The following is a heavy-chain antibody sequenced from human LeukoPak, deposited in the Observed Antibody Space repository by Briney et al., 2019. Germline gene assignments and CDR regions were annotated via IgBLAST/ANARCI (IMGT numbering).Heavy chain of an antibody. D-gene: IGHD6-13*01. CDR1: GGSISSYY. J-gene: IGHJ3*02. CDR2: IYYSGST. Sequence: SETLSLTCTVSGGSISSYYWSWIRQPPGKGLEWIGYIYYSGSTYYNPSLKSRVIISLDTSKNQFSLKLTSVTAADTAVYYCATYSSSLPFDAFDIWGQGTMVTVSS. CDR3: ATYSSSLPFDAFDI. V-gene: IGHV4-59*04.